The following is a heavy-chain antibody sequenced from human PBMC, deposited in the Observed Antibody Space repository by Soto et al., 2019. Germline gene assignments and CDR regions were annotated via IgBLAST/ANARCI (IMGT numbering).Heavy chain of an antibody. Sequence: GSLRLSCAASGFTFSSYSMNWVRQAPGKGLEWVSYISSSSSTIYYADSVKGRFTISRDNAKYSLYLQMNSLRAEDTAVYYCSREGGDLNWFDPWGQGTLVTVSS. D-gene: IGHD4-17*01. J-gene: IGHJ5*02. CDR2: ISSSSSTI. CDR3: SREGGDLNWFDP. CDR1: GFTFSSYS. V-gene: IGHV3-48*01.